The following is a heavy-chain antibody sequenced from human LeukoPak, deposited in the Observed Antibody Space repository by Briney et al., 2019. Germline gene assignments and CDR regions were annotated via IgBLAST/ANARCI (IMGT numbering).Heavy chain of an antibody. V-gene: IGHV3-33*01. D-gene: IGHD3-22*01. Sequence: PGKSLRLSCAASGFTISSYGMHWVRQAPGKGLEWVAVIWYDGSNKYCADSVKGRFTISRDNSKNTLYLQVNSLRAEDTAVYYCARARNDYDSSGFSALDLWGQGTLVTVSS. CDR3: ARARNDYDSSGFSALDL. J-gene: IGHJ5*02. CDR1: GFTISSYG. CDR2: IWYDGSNK.